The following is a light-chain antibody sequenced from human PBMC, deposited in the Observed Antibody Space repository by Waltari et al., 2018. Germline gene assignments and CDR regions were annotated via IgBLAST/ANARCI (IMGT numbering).Light chain of an antibody. V-gene: IGKV3-15*01. CDR1: QGVGTN. CDR2: GAS. Sequence: VFFTQSPASPSVSPGDTVILSFRASQGVGTNLVWYQQKAGQAPRTLVYGASTRASGVPARFSGSGSETDFALMISSLQSEDAAVYFCQQYYVWPPSTFGGGTKLEI. CDR3: QQYYVWPPST. J-gene: IGKJ4*01.